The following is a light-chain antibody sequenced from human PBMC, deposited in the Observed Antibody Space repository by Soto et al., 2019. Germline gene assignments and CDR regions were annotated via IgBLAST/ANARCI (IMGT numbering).Light chain of an antibody. CDR2: GAS. V-gene: IGKV3-15*01. CDR3: QQSNNWPYT. Sequence: EIVMTQSPATLSVSPGERATLSCRASQSVSHNLALYQQKPGQAPRLLFYGASFRATGVPARFIGSESGTDFTLTISSVQSEDFAIYYCQQSNNWPYTFGQGTKLEIK. J-gene: IGKJ2*01. CDR1: QSVSHN.